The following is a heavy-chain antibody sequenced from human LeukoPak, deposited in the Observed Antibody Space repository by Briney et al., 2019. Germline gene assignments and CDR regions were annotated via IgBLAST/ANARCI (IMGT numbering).Heavy chain of an antibody. V-gene: IGHV4-31*03. CDR1: GGSIGSGGYY. CDR2: IYYSGST. D-gene: IGHD3-10*01. J-gene: IGHJ4*02. Sequence: PSETLSLTCTVSGGSIGSGGYYWSWIRQHPGKGLEWIGYIYYSGSTYYNPSLKSRVTISVDTSKNQFSLKLSSVTAADTAVYYCARDAMYGSGSYPFFDYWGQGTLVTVSS. CDR3: ARDAMYGSGSYPFFDY.